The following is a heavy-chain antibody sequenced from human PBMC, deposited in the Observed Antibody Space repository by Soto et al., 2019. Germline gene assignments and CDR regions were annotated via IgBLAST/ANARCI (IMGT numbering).Heavy chain of an antibody. D-gene: IGHD2-2*01. Sequence: QVQLVQSGAEVKKPGSSVKVSCKASGGTFSSYAISWVRQAPGQGLEWMGGIIAIFGTANYAQKFQGRVTITADESTSTAYMELSSLRSEETAVYYCARDRYRYCSSTSCTTPGVGHPYYWGQGTLVTVSS. J-gene: IGHJ4*02. CDR3: ARDRYRYCSSTSCTTPGVGHPYY. CDR1: GGTFSSYA. CDR2: IIAIFGTA. V-gene: IGHV1-69*01.